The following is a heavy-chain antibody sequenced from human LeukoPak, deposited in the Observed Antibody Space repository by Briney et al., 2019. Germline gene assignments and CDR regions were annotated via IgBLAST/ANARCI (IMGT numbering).Heavy chain of an antibody. Sequence: TGGSLRLSCAASGFTFSNYRMNWIRQAPGKGLEWVSYISSNSRTIYYGDSVKGRFTISRDNAKNSLFLQMDSLRDEDTAVYYCVGQIAAPGLDFDCWGQGTLVTVSS. V-gene: IGHV3-48*02. J-gene: IGHJ4*02. CDR1: GFTFSNYR. D-gene: IGHD6-13*01. CDR2: ISSNSRTI. CDR3: VGQIAAPGLDFDC.